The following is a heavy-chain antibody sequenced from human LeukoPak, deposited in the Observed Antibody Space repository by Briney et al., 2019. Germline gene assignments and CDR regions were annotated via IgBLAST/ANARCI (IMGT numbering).Heavy chain of an antibody. CDR3: AKDVPFEYSSSPYFDY. CDR1: GFTFSSYA. J-gene: IGHJ4*02. D-gene: IGHD6-6*01. CDR2: ISGSGGST. Sequence: GGSLRLSCAASGFTFSSYAMSWVRQAPEKGLEWVSAISGSGGSTYYADSVKGRFTISRDNSKNTLYLQMNSLRAEDTAVYYCAKDVPFEYSSSPYFDYWGQGTLVTVSS. V-gene: IGHV3-23*01.